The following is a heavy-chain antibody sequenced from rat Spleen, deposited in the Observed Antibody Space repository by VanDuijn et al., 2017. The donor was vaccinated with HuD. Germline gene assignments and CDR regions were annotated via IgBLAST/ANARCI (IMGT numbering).Heavy chain of an antibody. J-gene: IGHJ4*01. CDR3: TRGYVMDA. CDR2: ITSGGSNT. CDR1: GFTFSSFA. V-gene: IGHV5-46*01. Sequence: EVQLVESGGGLVQPGGSLKLSCAASGFTFSSFAMAWVRQAPKKGLEWVATITSGGSNTYYPDSVKGRFTISRDNAKSTLYLQMNSLRSEDTATYYCTRGYVMDAWGQGASVTVSS.